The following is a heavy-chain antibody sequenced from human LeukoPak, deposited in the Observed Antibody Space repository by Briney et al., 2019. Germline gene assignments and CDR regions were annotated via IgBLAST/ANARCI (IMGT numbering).Heavy chain of an antibody. V-gene: IGHV3-64*01. CDR1: GLTFSIYA. CDR2: ISSNGGNT. D-gene: IGHD4-17*01. Sequence: QTGGSLRLSCAASGLTFSIYAMHWVRQAPGKGLEYVSGISSNGGNTYYANSVKGRFTISRDNSKNTLYLQMGSLRTEDMAVYYCARSGDYGGYWGQGTLVTVSS. J-gene: IGHJ4*02. CDR3: ARSGDYGGY.